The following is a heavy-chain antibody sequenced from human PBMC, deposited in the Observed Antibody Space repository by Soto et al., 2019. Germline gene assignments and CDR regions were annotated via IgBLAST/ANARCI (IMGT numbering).Heavy chain of an antibody. CDR3: AKRCSGRSSMGCLDY. CDR1: GFTFRNYA. Sequence: GGFLRLSCGASGFTFRNYAMSWVRQAPGKGLEWVSSLSGDSSDRYYAASVLGRFTLSRDYSKNTLFLQMNSLRVEDTAVYYCAKRCSGRSSMGCLDYWGPGTLVTVFS. V-gene: IGHV3-23*01. D-gene: IGHD6-6*01. CDR2: LSGDSSDR. J-gene: IGHJ4*01.